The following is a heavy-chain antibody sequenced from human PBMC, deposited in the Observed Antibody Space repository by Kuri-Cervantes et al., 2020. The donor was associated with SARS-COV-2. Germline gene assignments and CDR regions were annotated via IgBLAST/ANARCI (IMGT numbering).Heavy chain of an antibody. D-gene: IGHD2-15*01. CDR1: GFTFSDYY. V-gene: IGHV3-53*01. CDR2: IYSGGST. CDR3: ARDNYCSGGSCYSYYYGMDV. Sequence: GGSLRLSCAASGFTFSDYYMTWIRQAPGKGLEWVSVIYSGGSTYYADSVKGRFAISRDNSKNTLYLQMNSLRAEDTAVYYCARDNYCSGGSCYSYYYGMDVWGQGTTVTVSS. J-gene: IGHJ6*02.